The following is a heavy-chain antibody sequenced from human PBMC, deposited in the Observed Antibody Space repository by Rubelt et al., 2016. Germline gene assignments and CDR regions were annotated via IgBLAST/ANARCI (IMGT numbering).Heavy chain of an antibody. CDR1: GGSFSGYS. J-gene: IGHJ4*02. CDR2: IDHSGNT. D-gene: IGHD2-8*01. V-gene: IGHV4-34*01. Sequence: QVQLQQWGAGLVKPSETLSLTCAVYGGSFSGYSWTWIRQPPGKGLEWLGEIDHSGNTDYIPSLKSRVSISVATAKNQFSLKLRSVTAADTAVFYYARGILYCTDGVCYNHFDYWGQGTLVTVSS. CDR3: ARGILYCTDGVCYNHFDY.